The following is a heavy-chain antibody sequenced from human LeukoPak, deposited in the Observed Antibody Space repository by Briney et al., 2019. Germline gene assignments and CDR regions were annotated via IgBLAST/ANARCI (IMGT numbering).Heavy chain of an antibody. CDR2: INPNSGGT. Sequence: ASVKVSCKASGYTFTGYYMHWVRQAPGQGLEWMGWINPNSGGTNYAQKFQGWVTMTRDTSISTAYMEQSRLRSDDTAVYYCARTATVGPDDLYGMDVWGQGTTVTVSS. CDR1: GYTFTGYY. V-gene: IGHV1-2*04. D-gene: IGHD4-23*01. J-gene: IGHJ6*02. CDR3: ARTATVGPDDLYGMDV.